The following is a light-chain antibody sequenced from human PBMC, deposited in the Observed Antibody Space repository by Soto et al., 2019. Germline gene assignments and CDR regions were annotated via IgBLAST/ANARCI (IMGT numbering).Light chain of an antibody. CDR2: EVT. CDR3: SSYAGSNNVV. J-gene: IGLJ2*01. V-gene: IGLV2-8*01. CDR1: NSDVGGYNY. Sequence: QLVLTQPPSASGSPGQSVTISCTGTNSDVGGYNYVSWYQQHPGKAPKLMIYEVTKRPSGVPDRFSGSKSGNTASLTVSGLRAEDEADYYCSSYAGSNNVVFGGGTKLTVL.